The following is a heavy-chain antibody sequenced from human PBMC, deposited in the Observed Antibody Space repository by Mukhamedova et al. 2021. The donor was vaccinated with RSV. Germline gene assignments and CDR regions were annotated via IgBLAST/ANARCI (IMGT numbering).Heavy chain of an antibody. CDR3: ASIGDDLSVNGADH. J-gene: IGHJ4*02. Sequence: LEWVANINQDGSEKDYVDSVKGRFTISRDNAQSSLYLQMNSLRVEDTAVYYCASIGDDLSVNGADHWGQG. D-gene: IGHD2-8*01. CDR2: INQDGSEK. V-gene: IGHV3-7*01.